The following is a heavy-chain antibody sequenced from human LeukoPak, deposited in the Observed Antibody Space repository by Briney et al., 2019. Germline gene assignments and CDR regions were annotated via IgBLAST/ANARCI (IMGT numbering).Heavy chain of an antibody. V-gene: IGHV3-21*01. Sequence: GGSLRLSCAASGFTFSSYSMNWVRQAPGTGLEWVSSISSSSSYIYYADSVKGRFTISRDNAKNSLYLQMNSLRAEDTAVYYCARDRAGGYDWLADYWGQGTLVTVSS. CDR2: ISSSSSYI. D-gene: IGHD5-12*01. CDR3: ARDRAGGYDWLADY. CDR1: GFTFSSYS. J-gene: IGHJ4*02.